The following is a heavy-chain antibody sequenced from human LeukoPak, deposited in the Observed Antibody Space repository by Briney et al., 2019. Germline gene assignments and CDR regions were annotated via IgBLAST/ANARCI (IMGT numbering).Heavy chain of an antibody. CDR3: ARGLSYDYVWGSYRAFDF. Sequence: GASVKVSCKASGGTFSSYAISGVRQAPGQGLEWMGRIIPILGIANYAQKFQGRVTITADKSTSTAYMELSSLRSEDTAVYYCARGLSYDYVWGSYRAFDFWGQGTLVTVSS. V-gene: IGHV1-69*04. CDR1: GGTFSSYA. D-gene: IGHD3-16*02. CDR2: IIPILGIA. J-gene: IGHJ4*02.